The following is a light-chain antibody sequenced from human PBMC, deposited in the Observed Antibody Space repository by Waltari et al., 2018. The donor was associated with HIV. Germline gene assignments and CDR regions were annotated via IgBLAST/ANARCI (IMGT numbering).Light chain of an antibody. CDR2: AAS. CDR1: QSISSY. Sequence: DIQMTQSPSYLSASVGDRVPITCRASQSISSYLNWYQQKPGKAPKLLIYAASSLQSGVPSRFSGSGSGTDFTLTISSLQPEDFATYYCQQSYSTPPAFGQGTKVEIK. CDR3: QQSYSTPPA. J-gene: IGKJ1*01. V-gene: IGKV1-39*01.